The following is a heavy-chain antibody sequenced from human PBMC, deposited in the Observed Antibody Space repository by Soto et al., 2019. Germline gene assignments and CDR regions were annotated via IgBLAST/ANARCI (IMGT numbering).Heavy chain of an antibody. Sequence: GASVKVSCKASGGTFSSYAISWVRQAPGQGLEWMGGIIPIFGTANYAQKFQGRVTITADKSTSTAYMELSSLRSEDTAVYYCARVVHSSRRQFDYWGQGTMVTVSS. D-gene: IGHD6-19*01. J-gene: IGHJ4*02. CDR1: GGTFSSYA. V-gene: IGHV1-69*06. CDR2: IIPIFGTA. CDR3: ARVVHSSRRQFDY.